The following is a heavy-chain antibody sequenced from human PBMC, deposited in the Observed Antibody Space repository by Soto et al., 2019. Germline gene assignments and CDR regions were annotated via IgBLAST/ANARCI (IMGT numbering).Heavy chain of an antibody. V-gene: IGHV1-69*06. CDR3: AGGPAPEGWGSYRWEDY. CDR1: GGTFSSYA. J-gene: IGHJ4*02. D-gene: IGHD1-26*01. Sequence: QVQLVQSGAEVKKPGSSVKVSCKASGGTFSSYAISWVRQAPGQGLEWMGGIIPIFGTANYAQKFQGRVRITADKSRSTAYIELSSLRSEGTAVYSCAGGPAPEGWGSYRWEDYWGQGTLVTVSS. CDR2: IIPIFGTA.